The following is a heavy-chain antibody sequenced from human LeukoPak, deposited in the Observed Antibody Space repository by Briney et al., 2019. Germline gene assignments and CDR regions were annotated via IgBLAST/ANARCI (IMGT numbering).Heavy chain of an antibody. CDR2: IIPIFGTA. CDR1: GGTFSSYA. J-gene: IGHJ5*02. Sequence: ASVKVSCKASGGTFSSYAISWVRQAPGQGLEWMGGIIPIFGTANYAQKFQGRVTITTDESTSTAYMELSSLRSEDTAVYYCARHKPCSSGWLSGDWFDPWGQGTLVTVPS. D-gene: IGHD6-19*01. CDR3: ARHKPCSSGWLSGDWFDP. V-gene: IGHV1-69*05.